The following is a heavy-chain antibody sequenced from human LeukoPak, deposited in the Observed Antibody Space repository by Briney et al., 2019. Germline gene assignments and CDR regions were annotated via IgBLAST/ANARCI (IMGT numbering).Heavy chain of an antibody. J-gene: IGHJ4*02. CDR2: INPSGGST. Sequence: ASVKVPCKASGYTFTSYYMHWVRQAPGQGLEWMGIINPSGGSTSYAQKFQGRVTMTRDTSTSTVYMELSSLRSEDTAVYYCARSQYYYDSSGYPLPPYFDYWGQGTLVTVSS. D-gene: IGHD3-22*01. CDR1: GYTFTSYY. CDR3: ARSQYYYDSSGYPLPPYFDY. V-gene: IGHV1-46*01.